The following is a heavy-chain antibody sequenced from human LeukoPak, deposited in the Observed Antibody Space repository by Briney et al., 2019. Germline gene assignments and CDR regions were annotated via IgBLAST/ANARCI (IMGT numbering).Heavy chain of an antibody. J-gene: IGHJ4*02. Sequence: GGSLRLSCAASAFTVSGAYMSWVRQAPGKGLEWVSVIYSGGNTYYADSVKGRFTISRDISKNTLYLQMNSLTAEDTAAYYCARRLNPFYFGNWGQGTLVTVSS. CDR3: ARRLNPFYFGN. V-gene: IGHV3-66*04. CDR2: IYSGGNT. CDR1: AFTVSGAY.